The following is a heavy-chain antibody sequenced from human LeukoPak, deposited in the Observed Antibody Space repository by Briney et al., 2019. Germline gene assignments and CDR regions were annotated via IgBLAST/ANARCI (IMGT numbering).Heavy chain of an antibody. CDR2: IYPGDSDT. CDR1: GYTFTTYS. J-gene: IGHJ6*03. CDR3: ASSVVVTFYEYMDV. Sequence: GESLKISFKGSGYTFTTYSIGWVRQMPAKGLEWMGLIYPGDSDTRYSPSFQGQVTISADKSIRTDYLQWSGLKDSETAMYYCASSVVVTFYEYMDVWGTGTTVTVSS. D-gene: IGHD3-22*01. V-gene: IGHV5-51*01.